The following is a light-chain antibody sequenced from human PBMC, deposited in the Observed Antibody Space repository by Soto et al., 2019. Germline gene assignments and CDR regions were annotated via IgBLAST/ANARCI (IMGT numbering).Light chain of an antibody. V-gene: IGKV3-20*01. J-gene: IGKJ1*01. CDR2: GAS. CDR1: QSVSSSY. Sequence: EIVLTQSPGTLSLSPGERATLSCRASQSVSSSYLAWYQKTTGQATRLIIYGASSRATGIPDRVRGSEYGNAVTINISRLEPEDGAVYYGQQYGSSPWTFGQGTKVDIK. CDR3: QQYGSSPWT.